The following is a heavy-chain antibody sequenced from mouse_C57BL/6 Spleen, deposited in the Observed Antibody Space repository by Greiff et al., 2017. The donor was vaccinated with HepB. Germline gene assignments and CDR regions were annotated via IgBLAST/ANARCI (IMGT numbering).Heavy chain of an antibody. V-gene: IGHV1-85*01. CDR1: GYTFTSYD. CDR3: ARRPYYYGSSYWYFDV. J-gene: IGHJ1*03. CDR2: IYPRDGST. D-gene: IGHD1-1*01. Sequence: LVESGPELVKPGASVKLSCKASGYTFTSYDINWVKQRPGQGLEWIGWIYPRDGSTKYNEKFKGKATLTVDTSSSTAYMELHSLTSEDSAVYFCARRPYYYGSSYWYFDVWGTGTTVTVSS.